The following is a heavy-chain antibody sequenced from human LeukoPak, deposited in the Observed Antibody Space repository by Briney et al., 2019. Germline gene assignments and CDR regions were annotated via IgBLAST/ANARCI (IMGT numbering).Heavy chain of an antibody. Sequence: GGSLRLSCAASGFSFDAHAMNWVRQAPGKPLEWVSLISGDGGTTHYADSVKGRFTISRDNSRNSLYLQMKSLRTEDTALYYCAKRTGSPHNFDYWGRGTLVTGSS. D-gene: IGHD7-27*01. CDR1: GFSFDAHA. CDR2: ISGDGGTT. V-gene: IGHV3-43*02. J-gene: IGHJ4*02. CDR3: AKRTGSPHNFDY.